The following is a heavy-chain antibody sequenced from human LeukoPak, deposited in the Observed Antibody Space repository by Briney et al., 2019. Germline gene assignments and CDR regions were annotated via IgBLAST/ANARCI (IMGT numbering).Heavy chain of an antibody. D-gene: IGHD4-11*01. CDR3: ARDAQRGFDYSNSLEY. CDR1: GFTFSSYW. CDR2: IKTDGSST. Sequence: PGGSLRLSCAASGFTFSSYWMYWVRQAPGKGLVWVSRIKTDGSSTGYADSVKGRFTISRDNSQNTVFLQMNSLRAEDTAIYYCARDAQRGFDYSNSLEYWGHGTLVTVSS. V-gene: IGHV3-74*01. J-gene: IGHJ4*01.